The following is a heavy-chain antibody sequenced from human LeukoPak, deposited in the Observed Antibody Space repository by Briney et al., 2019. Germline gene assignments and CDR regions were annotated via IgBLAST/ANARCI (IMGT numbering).Heavy chain of an antibody. D-gene: IGHD2-15*01. Sequence: PGRSLRLSCAASGFTFISYGMHWVRQAPGKGLEWVAVIWSDGSKQYYADSVKGRFTISRDSSDSTVHLHMNSLRVEDTAVYYCARESAGISSDIWGQGTMVTVSS. J-gene: IGHJ3*02. CDR3: ARESAGISSDI. V-gene: IGHV3-33*08. CDR1: GFTFISYG. CDR2: IWSDGSKQ.